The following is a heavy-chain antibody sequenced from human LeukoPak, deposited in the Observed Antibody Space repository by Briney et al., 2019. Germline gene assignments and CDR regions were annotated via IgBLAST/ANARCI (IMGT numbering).Heavy chain of an antibody. CDR1: GDSISRSTYY. CDR2: IYYSGST. V-gene: IGHV4-61*01. D-gene: IGHD1-26*01. CDR3: ARAAYSGSYHSDY. Sequence: SETLSLTCTVSGDSISRSTYYWNWIRQPPGKGLEWIGYIYYSGSTNYNPSLKSRVTISVDTSKNQFSLKLSSVTAADTAVYYCARAAYSGSYHSDYWGQGTLVTVSS. J-gene: IGHJ4*02.